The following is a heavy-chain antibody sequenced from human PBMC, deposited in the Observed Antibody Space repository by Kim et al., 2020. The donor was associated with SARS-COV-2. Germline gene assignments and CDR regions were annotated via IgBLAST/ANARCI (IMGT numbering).Heavy chain of an antibody. J-gene: IGHJ5*02. CDR2: IIPIFGTA. CDR1: GGTFSSYA. CDR3: ARGRLQNYCFNGVCLTDT. D-gene: IGHD2-8*01. Sequence: SVKVSCKASGGTFSSYAISWVRQAPGQGLEWMGGIIPIFGTANYAQKFQGRVTLTADESTSTAYMELSSLRSEDTAVYYCARGRLQNYCFNGVCLTDTWGQGTLVTVSS. V-gene: IGHV1-69*13.